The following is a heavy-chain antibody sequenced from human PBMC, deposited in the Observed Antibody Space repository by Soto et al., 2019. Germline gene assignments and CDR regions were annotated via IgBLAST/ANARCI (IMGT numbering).Heavy chain of an antibody. CDR2: IKQDGSEK. CDR3: ARDDYQRRWFGESYYYYYGMDV. J-gene: IGHJ6*02. D-gene: IGHD3-10*01. Sequence: GGSLRLSCAASGFTFSSYWMSWVRQAPGKGLEWVANIKQDGSEKYYVDSVKGRFTISRDNAKNSLYLQMNSLRAEDTAVYYCARDDYQRRWFGESYYYYYGMDVWGQGTTVTVSS. CDR1: GFTFSSYW. V-gene: IGHV3-7*05.